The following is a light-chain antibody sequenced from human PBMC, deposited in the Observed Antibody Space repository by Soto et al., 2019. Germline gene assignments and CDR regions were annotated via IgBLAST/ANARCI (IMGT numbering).Light chain of an antibody. CDR2: GAS. CDR3: LQDYSYPRT. Sequence: DIQMTQSPSTLSASVGDRVTITCRASQSVSSCLAWYQQRPGKAPKLLIYGASSLESGVPSRFSGSGSGTEFTLTISSLQPEDFATYYCLQDYSYPRTFGQGTKVDIK. CDR1: QSVSSC. J-gene: IGKJ1*01. V-gene: IGKV1-5*01.